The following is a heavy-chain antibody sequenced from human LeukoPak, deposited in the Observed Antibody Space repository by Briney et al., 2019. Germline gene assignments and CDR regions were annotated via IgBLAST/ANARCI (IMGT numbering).Heavy chain of an antibody. Sequence: SETLSLTCTVSGDSISSYYWSWIRQPPGKGLEWIGYIYYSGSTNYNPSLKSRVTISVDTSKNQFSLKLSSVTAADTAVYYCARVDDLAAPPDPRFDYWGQGTLVTVSS. CDR3: ARVDDLAAPPDPRFDY. CDR1: GDSISSYY. CDR2: IYYSGST. V-gene: IGHV4-59*01. J-gene: IGHJ4*02. D-gene: IGHD6-6*01.